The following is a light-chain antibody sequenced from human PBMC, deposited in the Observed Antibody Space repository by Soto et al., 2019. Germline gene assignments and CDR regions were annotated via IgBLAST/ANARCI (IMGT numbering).Light chain of an antibody. J-gene: IGLJ2*01. Sequence: NFMLTQPHSMSESPGKTVTISCSRSSGSIASNYVQWYQQRPGSAPTTVIYEDNQRPSGVPDRFSGSIDSSSNSASLTISGLKTEDEADYYCQSHDSSKGVFGGGTKLTVL. CDR1: SGSIASNY. CDR2: EDN. V-gene: IGLV6-57*03. CDR3: QSHDSSKGV.